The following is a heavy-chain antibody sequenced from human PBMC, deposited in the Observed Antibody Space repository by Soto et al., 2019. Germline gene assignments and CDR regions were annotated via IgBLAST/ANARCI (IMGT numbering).Heavy chain of an antibody. Sequence: SETLSLTCTVSGGSISSYYWSWIRQPPGKGLEWIGYIYYSGSTNYNPSLKSRVTISVDTSKNQFSLKLSSVTAADTAVYYCARVPDSIEDYYYGMDVWGQGTTVTVSS. V-gene: IGHV4-59*01. CDR3: ARVPDSIEDYYYGMDV. J-gene: IGHJ6*02. CDR2: IYYSGST. D-gene: IGHD3-22*01. CDR1: GGSISSYY.